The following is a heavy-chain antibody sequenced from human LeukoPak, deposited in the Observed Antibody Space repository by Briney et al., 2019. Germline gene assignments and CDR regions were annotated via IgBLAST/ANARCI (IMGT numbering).Heavy chain of an antibody. CDR3: ARGPSIWLHQRYFDY. J-gene: IGHJ4*02. Sequence: ASVKVSCKAPGYTFTSYYMHWVRQAPGQGLEWMGIINPSGGSTSYAQKFQGRVTMTRDTSTSTVYMELSSLRSEDTAVYYCARGPSIWLHQRYFDYWGQGTLVTVSS. V-gene: IGHV1-46*01. D-gene: IGHD5-24*01. CDR2: INPSGGST. CDR1: GYTFTSYY.